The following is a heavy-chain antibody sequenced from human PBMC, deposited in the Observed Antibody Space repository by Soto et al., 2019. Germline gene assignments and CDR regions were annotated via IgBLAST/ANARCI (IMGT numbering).Heavy chain of an antibody. CDR3: AWIAAAGTGYGMDV. CDR2: IIPIFGTA. Sequence: SVKVSCKASGGTFSSYAISGVLQSPGQGLDWMGGIIPIFGTANYAQKFQGRVTITADESTSTAYMELSSLRSEDTAVYYCAWIAAAGTGYGMDVWGQGTTVTVSS. D-gene: IGHD6-13*01. J-gene: IGHJ6*02. CDR1: GGTFSSYA. V-gene: IGHV1-69*13.